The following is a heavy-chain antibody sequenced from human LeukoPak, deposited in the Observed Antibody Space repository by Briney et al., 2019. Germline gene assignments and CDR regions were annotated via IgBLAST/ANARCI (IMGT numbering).Heavy chain of an antibody. Sequence: SQTLSLTCAISGDTISSNSAVWYWFRQSPSRGLEWLGRTYYRSKWFNDYAVSVKSRVIFNPDTSKNQFSLHLNSVTPEDTAVYYCARPQGFGELLYPFDYWGQGTLVTVSS. D-gene: IGHD3-10*01. CDR3: ARPQGFGELLYPFDY. J-gene: IGHJ4*02. CDR2: TYYRSKWFN. CDR1: GDTISSNSAV. V-gene: IGHV6-1*01.